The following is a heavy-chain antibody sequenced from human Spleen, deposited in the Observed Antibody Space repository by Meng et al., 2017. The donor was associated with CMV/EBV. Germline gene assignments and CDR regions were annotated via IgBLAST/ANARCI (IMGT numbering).Heavy chain of an antibody. J-gene: IGHJ3*02. Sequence: SETLSLTCTVSGGSISSYYWSWIRQPPGKGLEWIGYIYYSGSTNYNPSLKSRVTISVDTSKNQFSLKLSSVTAADTAGYYCAGEGGRGVDAFDIWGQGTMVTVSS. D-gene: IGHD3-16*01. CDR2: IYYSGST. V-gene: IGHV4-59*01. CDR3: AGEGGRGVDAFDI. CDR1: GGSISSYY.